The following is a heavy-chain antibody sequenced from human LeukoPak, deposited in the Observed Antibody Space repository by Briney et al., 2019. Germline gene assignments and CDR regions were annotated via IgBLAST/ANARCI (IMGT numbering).Heavy chain of an antibody. V-gene: IGHV4-4*07. Sequence: SETLSLTCAVSGGSISSYYWSWIRQPAGKGLEWIGRIYTSGTTNYNPSLKSRVTMSVDTSKDQFSLNLNSVTAADTAVYYCARETKAVAGTGSLEYWGQGTLVTVSS. CDR3: ARETKAVAGTGSLEY. D-gene: IGHD6-19*01. CDR1: GGSISSYY. CDR2: IYTSGTT. J-gene: IGHJ4*02.